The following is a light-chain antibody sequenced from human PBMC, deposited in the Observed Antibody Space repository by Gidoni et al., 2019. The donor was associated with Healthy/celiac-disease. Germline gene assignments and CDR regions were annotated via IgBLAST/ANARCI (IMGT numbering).Light chain of an antibody. CDR2: GAS. CDR1: QSVSSSY. CDR3: QQYGSSPRT. Sequence: EIVLTQSPGTLSLSPGERATLSCRASQSVSSSYLAWYQQKTGQAPRLLIYGASSRATGLPDSFSGSGSGTDFTLTISSLEPEYFALYYCQQYGSSPRTFGQGTKVEIK. V-gene: IGKV3-20*01. J-gene: IGKJ1*01.